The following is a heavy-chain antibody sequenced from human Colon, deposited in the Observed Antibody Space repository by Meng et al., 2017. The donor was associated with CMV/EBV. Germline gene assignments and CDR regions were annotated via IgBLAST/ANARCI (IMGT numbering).Heavy chain of an antibody. D-gene: IGHD3-3*01. Sequence: SETLSLTCTVSGDSVTSSGYSKNYYWDGFRQPPGKGLEWLGTFSYSGGTNFKSSLRSRLTISVDTAKNQFSLNMTSVTAADTAVYYCARDPYDFWSGAPFWGQGTLVTVSS. CDR2: FSYSGGT. CDR3: ARDPYDFWSGAPF. V-gene: IGHV4-39*07. CDR1: GDSVTSSGYSKNYY. J-gene: IGHJ4*02.